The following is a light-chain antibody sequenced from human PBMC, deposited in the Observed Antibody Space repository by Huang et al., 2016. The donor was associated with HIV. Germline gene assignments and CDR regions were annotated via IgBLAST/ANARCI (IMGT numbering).Light chain of an antibody. V-gene: IGKV1-17*03. CDR1: QAISNY. CDR3: LQHHAYPRT. J-gene: IGKJ1*01. CDR2: AAS. Sequence: DIQMTQSPSAMSASVGDKVTITCRASQAISNYLVWVQQKPGRAPKRLIYAASSLKSGVPSRFSGSGYGTKFTLTISSLQPEDFATYYCLQHHAYPRTFGPGTKVEVK.